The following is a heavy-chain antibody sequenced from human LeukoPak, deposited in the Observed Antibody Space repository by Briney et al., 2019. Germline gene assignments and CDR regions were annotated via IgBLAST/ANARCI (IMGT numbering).Heavy chain of an antibody. D-gene: IGHD1-26*01. CDR1: GYTFTGYY. CDR2: INPNSGGT. Sequence: ASVKVSCKASGYTFTGYYMHWVRQAPGQGLEWMGWINPNSGGTNYAQKFQGRVTMTRDTSISTAYMELSRLRSDDTAVYYCARDSGSYFYGSSDYWGQGTLVTVSS. CDR3: ARDSGSYFYGSSDY. J-gene: IGHJ4*02. V-gene: IGHV1-2*02.